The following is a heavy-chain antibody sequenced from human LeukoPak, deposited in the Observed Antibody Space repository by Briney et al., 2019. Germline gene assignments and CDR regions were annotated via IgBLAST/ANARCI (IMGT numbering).Heavy chain of an antibody. CDR1: GFTFTGYA. D-gene: IGHD4-17*01. J-gene: IGHJ4*02. Sequence: GGSLRLSCAASGFTFTGYAMGWIRQAPGKGLEWVSIISDTGDNTYYADSVKGRFTISRDNPKNTLYLQMNSLRAEDTAVYYCATGTRETTTYFDYWGQGTLVTVSS. CDR3: ATGTRETTTYFDY. CDR2: ISDTGDNT. V-gene: IGHV3-23*01.